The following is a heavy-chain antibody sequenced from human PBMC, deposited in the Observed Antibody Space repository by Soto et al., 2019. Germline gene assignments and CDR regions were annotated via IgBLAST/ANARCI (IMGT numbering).Heavy chain of an antibody. Sequence: EVQILESGGGLVQPGESLRVSCGVSGFTFNNYAMNWVRQAPGKGLEWVAAINGRGDTSFYEASVQGRFTVSRDNPKNTLYLQMGGLRVEDTALYYCAKGGGDSCYTGIDHWGQGILVTVSS. CDR3: AKGGGDSCYTGIDH. J-gene: IGHJ4*02. CDR1: GFTFNNYA. V-gene: IGHV3-23*01. D-gene: IGHD2-15*01. CDR2: INGRGDTS.